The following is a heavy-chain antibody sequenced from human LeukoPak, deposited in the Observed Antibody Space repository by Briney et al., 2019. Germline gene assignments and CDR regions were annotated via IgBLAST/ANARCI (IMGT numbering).Heavy chain of an antibody. CDR1: GCTFSSYA. CDR2: ISGSGGST. J-gene: IGHJ3*02. D-gene: IGHD6-13*01. Sequence: PGGSLRLSCAASGCTFSSYAMSWVRQAPGKGLEWVSAISGSGGSTYYADSVKGRFTISRDNSKNTLYLQMNSLRAEDTAVYYCARDLYSSRWAYDAFDIWGQGTMVTVSS. CDR3: ARDLYSSRWAYDAFDI. V-gene: IGHV3-23*01.